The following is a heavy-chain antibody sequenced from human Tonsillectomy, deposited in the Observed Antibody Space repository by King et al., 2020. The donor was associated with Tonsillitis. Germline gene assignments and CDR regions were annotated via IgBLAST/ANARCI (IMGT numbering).Heavy chain of an antibody. Sequence: VQLVESGGGVVQPGRSLRLSCAASGFTFSSYAMHRVRQAPGKGLEWVAVISYDGSNKYYADSVKGRFTISRDNSKNTLYLQMNSLRAEDTAVYYCARCRKQCLVRGHFDYWGQGTLVTVSS. V-gene: IGHV3-30*04. D-gene: IGHD6-19*01. CDR1: GFTFSSYA. CDR3: ARCRKQCLVRGHFDY. J-gene: IGHJ4*02. CDR2: ISYDGSNK.